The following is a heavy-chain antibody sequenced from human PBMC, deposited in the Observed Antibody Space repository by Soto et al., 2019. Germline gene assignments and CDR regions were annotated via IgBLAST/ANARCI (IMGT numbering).Heavy chain of an antibody. CDR2: TYYRSKWYN. CDR3: ARDSSGYGPFDY. D-gene: IGHD5-12*01. Sequence: SQTLSLTCVISVDTVSSTSAAWTWVRQSPSRGLEWVGRTYYRSKWYNDYAVSVKGRIIINSDTSKNQFSLQLNAVTPDDTAVYYGARDSSGYGPFDYWGQGTLVTVSS. V-gene: IGHV6-1*01. J-gene: IGHJ4*02. CDR1: VDTVSSTSAA.